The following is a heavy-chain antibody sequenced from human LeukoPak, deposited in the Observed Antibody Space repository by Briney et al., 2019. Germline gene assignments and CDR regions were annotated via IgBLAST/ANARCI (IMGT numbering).Heavy chain of an antibody. Sequence: GGSLRLSCAASGFTFSSYSVNWVRQAPGKGLEWVSSISSTSSYIYYADSVKGRFTISRDDAKNSLFLQMNSLRAEDTAVYYCARDPLEGSWYFDLWGRGTLVTVSS. V-gene: IGHV3-21*01. CDR1: GFTFSSYS. J-gene: IGHJ2*01. CDR3: ARDPLEGSWYFDL. CDR2: ISSTSSYI. D-gene: IGHD5-24*01.